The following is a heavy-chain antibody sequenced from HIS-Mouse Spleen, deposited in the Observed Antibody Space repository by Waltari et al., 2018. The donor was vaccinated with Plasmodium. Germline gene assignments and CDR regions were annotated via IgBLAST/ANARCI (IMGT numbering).Heavy chain of an antibody. CDR2: IYGGGIT. J-gene: IGHJ3*02. D-gene: IGHD6-6*01. CDR3: ARGMKSSSSAFDI. CDR1: GFTVSSNY. V-gene: IGHV3-53*01. Sequence: EVQLVESGGGLIQPGGSLRLSCAASGFTVSSNYMSWVRQAPGKGLESVSVIYGGGITYYADSLKGRFTISRDNSKNTLYLQMNSLRAEDTAVYYCARGMKSSSSAFDIWGQGTMVTVSS.